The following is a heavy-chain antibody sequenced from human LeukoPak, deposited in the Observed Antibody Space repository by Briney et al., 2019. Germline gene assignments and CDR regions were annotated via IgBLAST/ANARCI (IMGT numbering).Heavy chain of an antibody. CDR1: GGSISSSSYY. CDR2: IYYSGST. Sequence: SETLSLTCTVSGGSISSSSYYWGWIRQPPGKGLEWIGSIYYSGSTYYNPSLKSRVTISVDTSKNQFSLKLSSVTAADTAVYYCAREVKYCSSTSCYGPFDYWGQGTLVTVSS. CDR3: AREVKYCSSTSCYGPFDY. D-gene: IGHD2-2*01. V-gene: IGHV4-39*02. J-gene: IGHJ4*02.